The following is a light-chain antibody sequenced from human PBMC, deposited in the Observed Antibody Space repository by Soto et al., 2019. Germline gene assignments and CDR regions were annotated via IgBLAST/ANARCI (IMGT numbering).Light chain of an antibody. CDR2: AAS. CDR1: QDISGY. V-gene: IGKV1-9*01. J-gene: IGKJ1*01. Sequence: QLTQSPSSLSASMGDRVTITCRASQDISGYLAWYQQQPGKAPKLLIYAASTLHSGVPTRFSGSGSGTEFILTIGRLQPEDFATYYCQQYKTWWTFGQGTKVEIK. CDR3: QQYKTWWT.